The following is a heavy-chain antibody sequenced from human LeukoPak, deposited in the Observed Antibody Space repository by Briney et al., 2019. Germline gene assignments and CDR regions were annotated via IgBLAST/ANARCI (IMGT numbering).Heavy chain of an antibody. V-gene: IGHV1-46*01. J-gene: IGHJ4*02. CDR2: INPSGGST. D-gene: IGHD3-22*01. CDR1: GYTFTSYY. Sequence: ASVKVSCKASGYTFTSYYMHWVRQAPGQGLEWMGIINPSGGSTSYAQKFQGRVTMTRDTSTSTVYMELSSLRSEDTAVYYCARDLGDYYDSSGYYVDWGQGTLFTVSS. CDR3: ARDLGDYYDSSGYYVD.